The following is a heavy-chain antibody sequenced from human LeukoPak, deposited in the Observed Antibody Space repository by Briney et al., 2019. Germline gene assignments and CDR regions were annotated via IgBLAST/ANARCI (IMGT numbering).Heavy chain of an antibody. CDR2: ISGSGGST. D-gene: IGHD4-4*01. J-gene: IGHJ4*02. CDR1: GFTFSSYA. Sequence: PGGSLRLSCAASGFTFSSYAMSWVRQAPGKGLEWVSAISGSGGSTYYADSVKGRFTISRDNSKNTLYLQMNSLRAEDTAVYYCAKRSYSNYVGFVSFTGEFDYWGQGTLVTVSS. V-gene: IGHV3-23*01. CDR3: AKRSYSNYVGFVSFTGEFDY.